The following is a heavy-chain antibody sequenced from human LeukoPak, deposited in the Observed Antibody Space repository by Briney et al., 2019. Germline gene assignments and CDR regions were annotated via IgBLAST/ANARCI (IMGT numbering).Heavy chain of an antibody. J-gene: IGHJ4*02. CDR1: GGSISSSNW. D-gene: IGHD4-17*01. CDR3: ARESLYGDYSYFDY. V-gene: IGHV4-4*02. CDR2: IYHSGST. Sequence: PSGTLSLTCAVSGGSISSSNWWSWVRQPPGKGLEWIGEIYHSGSTNYNPSLKSRVTISVDTSKNQFPLKLSSVTAADTAVYYCARESLYGDYSYFDYWGQGTLVTVSS.